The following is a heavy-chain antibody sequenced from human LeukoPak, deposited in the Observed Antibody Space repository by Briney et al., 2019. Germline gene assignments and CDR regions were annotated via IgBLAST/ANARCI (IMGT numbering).Heavy chain of an antibody. CDR2: ISRSGSTK. V-gene: IGHV3-11*01. D-gene: IGHD3-10*01. CDR3: ARVMVRGVMSDV. CDR1: GFTFSDYN. J-gene: IGHJ6*04. Sequence: GGSLRLSCAASGFTFSDYNMRWIRQAPGKGLKWVSSISRSGSTKYYADSVKGRFTISRDNAKNSLFLQMNSLRAEDTAVYYCARVMVRGVMSDVWGKGTTVTVSS.